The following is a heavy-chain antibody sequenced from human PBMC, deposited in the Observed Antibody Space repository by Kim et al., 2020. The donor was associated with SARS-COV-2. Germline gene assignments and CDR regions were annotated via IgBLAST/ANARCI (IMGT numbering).Heavy chain of an antibody. CDR3: ARDGSGWYRLDYYYGMDV. J-gene: IGHJ6*02. CDR1: GYTFTSYD. D-gene: IGHD6-19*01. V-gene: IGHV1-8*01. CDR2: MNPNSGNT. Sequence: ASVKVSCKASGYTFTSYDINWVRQATGQGLEWMGWMNPNSGNTGYAQKFQGRVTMTRNTSISTAYMELSSLRSEDTAVYYCARDGSGWYRLDYYYGMDVWGQGTTVTVSS.